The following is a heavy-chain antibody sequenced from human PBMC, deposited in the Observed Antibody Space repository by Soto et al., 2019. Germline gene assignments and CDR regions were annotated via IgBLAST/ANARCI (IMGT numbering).Heavy chain of an antibody. D-gene: IGHD3-9*01. CDR2: IYHSGST. Sequence: PXETLSLTCAVSGCSISRSNWWSWVRQPPGKGLEWIGEIYHSGSTNYHPSLKSRVTISVDKSKNQFSLKLTSLTAADTAVYYCARSITFDWLFFHNWGQGTLVTVSS. CDR3: ARSITFDWLFFHN. J-gene: IGHJ4*02. CDR1: GCSISRSNW. V-gene: IGHV4-4*02.